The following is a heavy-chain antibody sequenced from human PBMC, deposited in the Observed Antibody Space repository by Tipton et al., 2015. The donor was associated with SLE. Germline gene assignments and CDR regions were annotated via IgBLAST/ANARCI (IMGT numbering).Heavy chain of an antibody. CDR2: IYYTGNT. Sequence: TLSLTCSVSGASISSDVYYWSWIRQLLGKGLEWIGYIYYTGNTYYNPSLKSRVTISEDTSKSQFSLRLSSVTAADTAVYYCSRRPWGGFDYWGQGTLVTVSS. J-gene: IGHJ4*02. D-gene: IGHD3-10*01. V-gene: IGHV4-30-4*08. CDR1: GASISSDVYY. CDR3: SRRPWGGFDY.